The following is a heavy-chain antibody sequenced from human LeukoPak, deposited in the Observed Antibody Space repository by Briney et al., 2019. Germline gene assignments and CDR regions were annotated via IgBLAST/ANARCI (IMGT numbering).Heavy chain of an antibody. CDR3: ARALPQYYDFWSGYYTGPYYYGMDV. V-gene: IGHV3-48*03. CDR1: GFTFSSYE. J-gene: IGHJ6*02. CDR2: ISSSGSTI. Sequence: GGSLRLSCAVSGFTFSSYEMNWVRQAPGKGLEWVSYISSSGSTIYYADFVKGRFTISRDNAKNSLYLQMNSLRAEDTAVYYCARALPQYYDFWSGYYTGPYYYGMDVWGQGTTVTVSS. D-gene: IGHD3-3*01.